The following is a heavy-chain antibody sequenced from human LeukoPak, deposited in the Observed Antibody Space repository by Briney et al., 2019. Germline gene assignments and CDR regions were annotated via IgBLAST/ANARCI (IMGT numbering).Heavy chain of an antibody. CDR2: IKQDGSEK. J-gene: IGHJ6*02. V-gene: IGHV3-7*01. CDR3: AKADGGNPDGYYYYGMDV. CDR1: GFMFSSYW. Sequence: GGSLRLSCAASGFMFSSYWMTWVRQAPGKGLEWVANIKQDGSEKYYADSVKGRFTISRDNSKNTLYLQMNSLRAEDTAVYYCAKADGGNPDGYYYYGMDVWGQGTTVTVSS. D-gene: IGHD4-23*01.